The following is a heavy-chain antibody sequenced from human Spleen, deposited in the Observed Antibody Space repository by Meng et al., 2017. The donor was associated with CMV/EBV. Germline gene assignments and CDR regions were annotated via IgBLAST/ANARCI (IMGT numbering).Heavy chain of an antibody. CDR2: IRYDGSNK. CDR1: GFTFSSYG. J-gene: IGHJ4*02. V-gene: IGHV3-30*02. D-gene: IGHD1-7*01. Sequence: GESLKISCAASGFTFSSYGMHWVRQAPGKGLEWVAFIRYDGSNKYYADSVKGRFTISRDNSKNTLYLQMNSLRAEDTAVYYCAKLPSTGTTSSYWGQGTLVTVSS. CDR3: AKLPSTGTTSSY.